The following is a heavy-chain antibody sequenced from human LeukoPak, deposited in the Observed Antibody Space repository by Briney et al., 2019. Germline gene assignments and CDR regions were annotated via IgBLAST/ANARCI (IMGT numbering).Heavy chain of an antibody. Sequence: GASVKVSCKASGYTFTSYAMHWVRQAPGQRLEWMGWINAGNGNTKYSQKFQGRVTITRDTSASTAYMELSSLRSEDTAVYYCARAIVGVTDAFDIWGQGTMVTVSS. D-gene: IGHD1-26*01. J-gene: IGHJ3*02. CDR1: GYTFTSYA. CDR2: INAGNGNT. V-gene: IGHV1-3*01. CDR3: ARAIVGVTDAFDI.